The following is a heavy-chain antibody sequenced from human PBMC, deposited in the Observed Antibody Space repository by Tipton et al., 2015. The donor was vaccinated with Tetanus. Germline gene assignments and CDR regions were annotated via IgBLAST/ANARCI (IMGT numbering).Heavy chain of an antibody. V-gene: IGHV3-30*18. Sequence: SLRLSCAASGFSFSNYGIHWVRQAPGKGLEWVAVISYDGSTKYYGDSVKGRFTISRDNSKSTLYLQMSSLRAEDTAVYYCAKKRGILRSLEPLDSWGHGTLDTVSS. CDR3: AKKRGILRSLEPLDS. J-gene: IGHJ5*01. CDR2: ISYDGSTK. CDR1: GFSFSNYG. D-gene: IGHD3-16*01.